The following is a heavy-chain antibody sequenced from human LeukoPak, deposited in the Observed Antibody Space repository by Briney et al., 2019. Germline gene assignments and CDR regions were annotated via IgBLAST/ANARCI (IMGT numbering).Heavy chain of an antibody. Sequence: GASVKVSCKASGGTFSSYAISWVRQAPGQGLEWMGWINPNSGGTNYAQNFQGWVTMTRDTSISTAYMELSRLRSDDTAVYYCARGGVWFGELLPFDYWGQGTLLTVSS. V-gene: IGHV1-2*04. D-gene: IGHD3-10*01. CDR1: GGTFSSYA. CDR3: ARGGVWFGELLPFDY. CDR2: INPNSGGT. J-gene: IGHJ4*02.